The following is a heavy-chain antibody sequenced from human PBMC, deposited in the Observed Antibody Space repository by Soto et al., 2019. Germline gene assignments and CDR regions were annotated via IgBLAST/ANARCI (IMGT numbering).Heavy chain of an antibody. CDR1: GGTFSSYT. CDR3: ARGIVGATKSGGFDY. J-gene: IGHJ4*02. CDR2: IIPILGIA. D-gene: IGHD1-26*01. V-gene: IGHV1-69*02. Sequence: QVQLVQSGAEVKKPGSSVKVSCKASGGTFSSYTISWVRQAPGQGLEWMGRIIPILGIANYAQKFQGRVTITADKSTSTAYMELSSLRSEDTAVYYCARGIVGATKSGGFDYWGQGTLVTVSS.